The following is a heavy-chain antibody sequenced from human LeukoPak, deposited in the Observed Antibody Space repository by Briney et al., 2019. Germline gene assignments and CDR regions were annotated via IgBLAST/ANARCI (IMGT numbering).Heavy chain of an antibody. D-gene: IGHD1-1*01. CDR3: ARERTGTTDDRIDY. J-gene: IGHJ4*02. V-gene: IGHV4-34*01. CDR1: GGSFRGYY. Sequence: SETLSLTCAVYGGSFRGYYWSWIRQPPGKGLEWIGEINHSGSTNYNPSLKSRVTISVDTSKNQFSLKLSSVTAADTAVYYCARERTGTTDDRIDYWGQGTLVTVSS. CDR2: INHSGST.